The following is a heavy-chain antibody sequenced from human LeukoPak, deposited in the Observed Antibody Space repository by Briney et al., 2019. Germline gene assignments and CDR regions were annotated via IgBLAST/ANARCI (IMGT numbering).Heavy chain of an antibody. D-gene: IGHD2-2*01. CDR1: GFPFSSYA. Sequence: GGSLRLSCSASGFPFSSYAMHWVRQAPGKGLQYVSAISSNGGSTYYADSVKGRFTISRDNSKNTLYLQMSSLRAEDTAMYYCVNDSEVVPAMANWFDPWGQGTLVTVSS. V-gene: IGHV3-64D*06. CDR2: ISSNGGST. J-gene: IGHJ5*02. CDR3: VNDSEVVPAMANWFDP.